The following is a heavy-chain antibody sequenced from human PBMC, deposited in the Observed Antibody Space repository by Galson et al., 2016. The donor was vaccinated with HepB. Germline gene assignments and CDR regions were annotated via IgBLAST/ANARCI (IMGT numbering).Heavy chain of an antibody. CDR2: ISYTGNKE. V-gene: IGHV3-30-3*01. CDR3: ARPIHSILSVTGQRDGDY. Sequence: SLRLSCAASRFNFSSFAMHWVRQAPGKGLEWVAEISYTGNKEKYADSVKGRFTIFRDNSKNTLYLQMTSLRADDTAVYYCARPIHSILSVTGQRDGDYWGQGTLVT. CDR1: RFNFSSFA. D-gene: IGHD6-19*01. J-gene: IGHJ4*02.